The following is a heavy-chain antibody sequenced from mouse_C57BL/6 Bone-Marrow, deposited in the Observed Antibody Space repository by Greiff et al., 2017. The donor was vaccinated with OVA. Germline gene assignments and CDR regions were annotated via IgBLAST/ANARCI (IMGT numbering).Heavy chain of an antibody. Sequence: QVQLQQSGPELVKPGASVKIYCKASGYAFSSSWMNWVKQRPGKGLEWIGRIYPGDGDTNYNGKFKGKATLTADKSSSTAYMQLSSLTSEDSAVYFCARGVYGYDPWFAYWGQGTLVTVSA. CDR1: GYAFSSSW. V-gene: IGHV1-82*01. CDR3: ARGVYGYDPWFAY. CDR2: IYPGDGDT. J-gene: IGHJ3*01. D-gene: IGHD2-2*01.